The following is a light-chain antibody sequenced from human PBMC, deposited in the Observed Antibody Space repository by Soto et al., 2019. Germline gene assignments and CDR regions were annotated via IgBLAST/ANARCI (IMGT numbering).Light chain of an antibody. J-gene: IGKJ1*01. CDR2: WAS. CDR3: HQYALAPWT. Sequence: DIVMTQSPESLAVSLGERATIHCTSSQSVLYTANNENYLAWFQQKPGQPPKLLIYWASTRESGVPDRFSGSGAGTDFTLTISSLQAEDVAVYYCHQYALAPWTFGQGTKLEIK. CDR1: QSVLYTANNENY. V-gene: IGKV4-1*01.